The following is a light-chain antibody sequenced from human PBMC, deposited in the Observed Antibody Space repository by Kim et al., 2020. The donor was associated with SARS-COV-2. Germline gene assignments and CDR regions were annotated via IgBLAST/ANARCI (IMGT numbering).Light chain of an antibody. J-gene: IGLJ2*01. CDR1: SSDIGGSNY. CDR2: DVS. CDR3: SSYASSNTLV. V-gene: IGLV2-14*03. Sequence: GQSITISGTGASSDIGGSNYVSWYQQHPGKAPKLMIYDVSNRPSGVSNRFSGSKSDNTASLTISGLQAEDEADYYCSSYASSNTLVFGGGTKVTVL.